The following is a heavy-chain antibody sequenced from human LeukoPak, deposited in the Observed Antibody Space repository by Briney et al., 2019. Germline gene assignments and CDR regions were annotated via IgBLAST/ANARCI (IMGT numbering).Heavy chain of an antibody. CDR3: ARVMSVVAATLTSEGYYYRPTNDY. CDR2: INIDGSNT. CDR1: GFTFSTYW. Sequence: GGSLRLSCAASGFTFSTYWMHWVRQAPGKGLVCVSRINIDGSNTDYADSVKGRFTFSRDNAKNTLYLQMNSLRADDTAVYYCARVMSVVAATLTSEGYYYRPTNDYWGQGALVTVSS. J-gene: IGHJ4*02. D-gene: IGHD2-15*01. V-gene: IGHV3-74*01.